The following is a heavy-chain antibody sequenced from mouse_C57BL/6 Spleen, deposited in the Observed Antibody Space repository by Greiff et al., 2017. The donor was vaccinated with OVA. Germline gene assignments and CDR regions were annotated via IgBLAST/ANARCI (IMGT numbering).Heavy chain of an antibody. D-gene: IGHD2-4*01. V-gene: IGHV10-3*01. Sequence: EVKLQESGGGLVQPKGSLKLSCAASGFTFNTYAMHWVRQAPGKGLEWVARIRSRSSNYATYYADSVKDRFTISRDDSQSMLYLRMNNLKTEDTAMYYCVRDHDYYDYEGAMDYWGQGTSVTVSS. CDR1: GFTFNTYA. J-gene: IGHJ4*01. CDR3: VRDHDYYDYEGAMDY. CDR2: IRSRSSNYAT.